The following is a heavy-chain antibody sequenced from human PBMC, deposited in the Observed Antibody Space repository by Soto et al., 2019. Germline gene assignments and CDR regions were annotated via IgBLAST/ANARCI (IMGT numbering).Heavy chain of an antibody. D-gene: IGHD3-3*01. V-gene: IGHV3-74*02. CDR1: GFPFWTYS. J-gene: IGHJ4*02. CDR3: ATLIYPEAY. Sequence: EVKLLESGGGLVQPGGSMRLSCEASGFPFWTYSMSWVRQAPRKGLEWVSRINGVGSTTDYADSVKGRFTISRDNAKNTMYLQMTSLRTEDTAVYYCATLIYPEAYWGQGTLVTVSS. CDR2: INGVGSTT.